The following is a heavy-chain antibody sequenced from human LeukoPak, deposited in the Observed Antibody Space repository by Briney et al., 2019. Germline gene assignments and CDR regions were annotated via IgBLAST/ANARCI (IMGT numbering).Heavy chain of an antibody. V-gene: IGHV4-61*02. CDR2: IYTSGST. Sequence: SQTLSLTCTVSGGSISSGSYYWSWIRQPAGKGLEWIGRIYTSGSTNYNPSLKSRVTISVDTSKNQFSLKLSSVTAADTAVYYCARSRMGSFGPWGQGTLVTVSS. CDR3: ARSRMGSFGP. J-gene: IGHJ4*02. D-gene: IGHD3/OR15-3a*01. CDR1: GGSISSGSYY.